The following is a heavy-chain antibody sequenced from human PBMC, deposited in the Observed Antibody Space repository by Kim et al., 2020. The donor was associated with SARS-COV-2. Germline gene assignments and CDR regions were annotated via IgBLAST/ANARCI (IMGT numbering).Heavy chain of an antibody. D-gene: IGHD5-12*01. J-gene: IGHJ3*02. CDR3: ARGERDGYTLDAFDI. Sequence: QKFQGRVTMTRDTSTSTVYMELSSLRSEDTAVYYCARGERDGYTLDAFDIWGQGTMVTVSS. V-gene: IGHV1-46*01.